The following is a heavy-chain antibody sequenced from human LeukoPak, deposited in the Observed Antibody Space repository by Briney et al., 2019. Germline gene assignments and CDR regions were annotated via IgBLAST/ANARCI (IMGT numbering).Heavy chain of an antibody. V-gene: IGHV4-34*01. CDR2: INHSGST. Sequence: PSETLSLTCTVSGGSISSYYWSWIRQPPGKGLEWIGEINHSGSTNYNPSLKSRVTISVDTSKNQFSLKLSSVTAADTAVYYCARPYDILTGYSAWGQGTLVTVSS. CDR3: ARPYDILTGYSA. CDR1: GGSISSYY. D-gene: IGHD3-9*01. J-gene: IGHJ4*02.